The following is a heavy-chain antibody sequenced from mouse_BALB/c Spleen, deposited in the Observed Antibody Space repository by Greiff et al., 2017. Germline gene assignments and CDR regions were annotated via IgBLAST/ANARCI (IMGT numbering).Heavy chain of an antibody. CDR2: IRSKSNNYAT. Sequence: GGGLVQPKGSLKLSCAASGFTFNTYAMNWVRQAPGKGLEWVARIRSKSNNYATYYADSVKDRFTISRDDSQSMLYLQMNNLKTEDTAMYYGVKGFYYGYEKSAMDYWGQGTSVTVSS. D-gene: IGHD2-2*01. CDR1: GFTFNTYA. V-gene: IGHV10-1*02. J-gene: IGHJ4*01. CDR3: VKGFYYGYEKSAMDY.